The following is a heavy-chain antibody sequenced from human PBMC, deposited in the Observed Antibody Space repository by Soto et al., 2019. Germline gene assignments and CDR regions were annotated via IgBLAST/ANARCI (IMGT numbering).Heavy chain of an antibody. CDR2: IKSKPDGGTT. CDR3: AKSRAKYYDSSGSGGNFDY. J-gene: IGHJ4*02. Sequence: TGGSLRLSCAASGFTLSNAWMSWVRQAPGKGLEWVGRIKSKPDGGTTDYDAPVNGRFTISRDDSKNTIYLQMNSLRAEDTAVYYCAKSRAKYYDSSGSGGNFDYWGQGTLVTVSS. V-gene: IGHV3-15*01. CDR1: GFTLSNAW. D-gene: IGHD3-22*01.